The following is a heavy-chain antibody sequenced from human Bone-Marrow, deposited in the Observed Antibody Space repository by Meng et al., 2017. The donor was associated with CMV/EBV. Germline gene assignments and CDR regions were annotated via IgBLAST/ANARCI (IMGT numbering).Heavy chain of an antibody. CDR1: GGSVSSGSYY. J-gene: IGHJ3*02. D-gene: IGHD2-21*02. Sequence: SEPLSLTCTVSGGSVSSGSYYWSWIRQPPGKGLEWIGYIYYSGSTNYNPSLKSRVTISVDTSKNQFSLKLSSVTAADTALYNCARGLPNGYAFDIWGQGTRVTVSS. V-gene: IGHV4-61*01. CDR2: IYYSGST. CDR3: ARGLPNGYAFDI.